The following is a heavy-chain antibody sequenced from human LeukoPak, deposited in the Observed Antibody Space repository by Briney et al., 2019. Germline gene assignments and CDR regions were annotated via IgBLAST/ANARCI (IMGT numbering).Heavy chain of an antibody. D-gene: IGHD2-2*01. CDR2: IRGSGGNT. CDR1: GFTFSSYA. V-gene: IGHV3-23*01. CDR3: AKDLVGYCSSTSCPSTDY. Sequence: GGSLRLSCAASGFTFSSYAMSWVRQAPGKGLEWVSAIRGSGGNTYYADSVKGRFTISRDNSKNTLYLQMNSLRAEDTAVYYCAKDLVGYCSSTSCPSTDYWGQGTLVTVSS. J-gene: IGHJ4*02.